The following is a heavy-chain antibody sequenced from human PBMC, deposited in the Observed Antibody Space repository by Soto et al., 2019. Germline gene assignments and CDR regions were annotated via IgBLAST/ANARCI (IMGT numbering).Heavy chain of an antibody. Sequence: PSETLSLTCTVSGGSISSYYWSWIRQPPGKGLEWIGYIYYSGSTNYNPSLKSRVTISVDTSKNQFSLKLSSVTAADTAVYYCARGYGYCSSTSCYGTWFDPWGQGTLVTVSS. J-gene: IGHJ5*02. CDR3: ARGYGYCSSTSCYGTWFDP. CDR2: IYYSGST. V-gene: IGHV4-59*01. CDR1: GGSISSYY. D-gene: IGHD2-2*01.